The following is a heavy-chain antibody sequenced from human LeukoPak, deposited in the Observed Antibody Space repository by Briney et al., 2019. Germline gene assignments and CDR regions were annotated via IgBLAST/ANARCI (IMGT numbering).Heavy chain of an antibody. CDR2: IIPILGIA. V-gene: IGHV1-69*04. CDR3: ARSNLGAPYYYYGMDV. J-gene: IGHJ6*02. D-gene: IGHD1-26*01. CDR1: GGTFSSYA. Sequence: SVKVSCKASGGTFSSYAISWVRQAPGQGLEWMGRIIPILGIANYAQKFQGRVTMTRDTSTSTVYMELSSLRSEDTAVYYCARSNLGAPYYYYGMDVWGQGTTVTVSS.